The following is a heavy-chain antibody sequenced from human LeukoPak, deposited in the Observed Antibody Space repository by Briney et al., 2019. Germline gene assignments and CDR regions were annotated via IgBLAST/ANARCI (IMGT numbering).Heavy chain of an antibody. J-gene: IGHJ6*03. V-gene: IGHV1-18*01. D-gene: IGHD2-2*01. CDR1: GYTFTSYG. CDR2: ISAYNGNT. Sequence: AASVKVSCKASGYTFTSYGISWVRQAPGQGLEWMGWISAYNGNTNYAQKFQGRVTMTRDTSITTAYMELTRPRSDDTAVYYCARGVPGTYYYYYMDDWGKGTTVTVSS. CDR3: ARGVPGTYYYYYMDD.